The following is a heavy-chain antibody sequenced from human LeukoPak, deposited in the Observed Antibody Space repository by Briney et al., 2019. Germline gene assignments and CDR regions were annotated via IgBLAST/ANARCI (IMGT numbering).Heavy chain of an antibody. CDR1: GYTFTNYG. CDR2: ISAYIGST. V-gene: IGHV1-18*01. J-gene: IGHJ3*02. CDR3: AKNLMYSSGFDAFDI. Sequence: ASAKVPCKASGYTFTNYGFSWVRQAPGQGLEWMGWISAYIGSTNYAQKLRGRVTMTTDTSTNTAYMELRSLRSDDTAVYYCAKNLMYSSGFDAFDIWGQGTKVTVS. D-gene: IGHD3-22*01.